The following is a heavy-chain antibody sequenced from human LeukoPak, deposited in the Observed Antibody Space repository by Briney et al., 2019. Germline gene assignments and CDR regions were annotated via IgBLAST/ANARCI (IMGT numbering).Heavy chain of an antibody. CDR2: INPNSGGT. Sequence: ASVKVSCKASGYTFTGYYMHWVRQAPGQGLEWMGWINPNSGGTNYAQKFQGRVTMTRDTSISTAYMELSSLRSEDTAVYYCALVVAANNWFDPWGQGTLVTVSS. D-gene: IGHD2-15*01. J-gene: IGHJ5*02. CDR3: ALVVAANNWFDP. V-gene: IGHV1-2*02. CDR1: GYTFTGYY.